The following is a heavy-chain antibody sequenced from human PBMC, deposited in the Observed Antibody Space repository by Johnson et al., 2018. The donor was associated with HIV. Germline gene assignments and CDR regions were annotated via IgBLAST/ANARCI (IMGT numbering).Heavy chain of an antibody. CDR3: ARDSSLTRI. J-gene: IGHJ3*02. V-gene: IGHV3-7*05. Sequence: EVQLVESGGGLVQPGRSLRLSCAASGFTFSDYWMSWVRQAPGKGLEWVANIKQDGSEKYYVDSVKGRFTISRDNAKNSLYLQMNRLRAEDTAVYYCARDSSLTRIWGQGTMVTVSS. CDR2: IKQDGSEK. CDR1: GFTFSDYW. D-gene: IGHD6-6*01.